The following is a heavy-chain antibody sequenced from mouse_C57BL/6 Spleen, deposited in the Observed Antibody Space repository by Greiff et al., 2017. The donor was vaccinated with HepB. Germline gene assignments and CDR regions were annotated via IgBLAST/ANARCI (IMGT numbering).Heavy chain of an antibody. CDR2: IDPSDSYT. D-gene: IGHD2-4*01. CDR1: GYTFTSYW. J-gene: IGHJ3*01. V-gene: IGHV1-69*01. Sequence: QVQLQQPGAELVMPGASVKLSCKASGYTFTSYWMHWVKQRPGQGLEWIGEIDPSDSYTNYNQKFKGKSTLTVDKSSSTAYMQLSSLTSEDSAVYYCARGDYDGWFAYWGQGTLVTVSA. CDR3: ARGDYDGWFAY.